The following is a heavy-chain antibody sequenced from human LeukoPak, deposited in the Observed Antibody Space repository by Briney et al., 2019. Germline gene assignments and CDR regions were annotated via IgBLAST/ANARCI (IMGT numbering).Heavy chain of an antibody. CDR2: IWYDESNK. CDR1: GFTFSSYA. V-gene: IGHV3-33*06. CDR3: AKDMGGSALDNFFDP. Sequence: GGSLRLSCAASGFTFSSYAMHWVRQAPGKGLEWVAVIWYDESNKYYVGSVKGRFTISRDNSKNTLYLQMNSLRAEDTAVYYCAKDMGGSALDNFFDPWGQGTLVTVSS. D-gene: IGHD6-19*01. J-gene: IGHJ5*02.